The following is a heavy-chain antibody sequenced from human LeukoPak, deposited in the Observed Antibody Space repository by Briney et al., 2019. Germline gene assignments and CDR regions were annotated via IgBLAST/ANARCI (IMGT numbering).Heavy chain of an antibody. Sequence: GGSLRLSCAASGFTFSNYGMQWVRQAPGKGLEWVAVISHDGSTTFYAGSVKGRFTISRDNSKSTLNLQMYSLTPEDTAVYYCAKEPTPYSSGWYFQHWGQGTLVTVSS. J-gene: IGHJ1*01. D-gene: IGHD6-25*01. CDR2: ISHDGSTT. V-gene: IGHV3-30*18. CDR1: GFTFSNYG. CDR3: AKEPTPYSSGWYFQH.